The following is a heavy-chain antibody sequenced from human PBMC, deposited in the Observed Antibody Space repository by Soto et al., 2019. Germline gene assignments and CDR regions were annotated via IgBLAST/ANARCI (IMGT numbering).Heavy chain of an antibody. Sequence: GGSLRLSCSASGFTFSSYAMHWVRQAPGKGLEYVSAISSNGGSTYYADSVKGRFTISRDNSKNTLYLQMSSLRAEDTAVYYCVKLAVVITTPPFFDIWGQGTMVTVSS. J-gene: IGHJ3*02. CDR3: VKLAVVITTPPFFDI. V-gene: IGHV3-64D*08. CDR1: GFTFSSYA. CDR2: ISSNGGST. D-gene: IGHD3-3*01.